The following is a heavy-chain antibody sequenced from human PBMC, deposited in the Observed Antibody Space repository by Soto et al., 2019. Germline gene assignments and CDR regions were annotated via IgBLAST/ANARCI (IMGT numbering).Heavy chain of an antibody. CDR3: PRRVPAAPNWFDP. V-gene: IGHV4-4*02. J-gene: IGHJ5*02. CDR1: GGSISSGTW. Sequence: QVQLQESGPGLVTPSGTLSLTCAVSGGSISSGTWWSWVRQPPGRGLEWIGEIYHSGSPNYNPSLKSRVTMSVDKSKNLDSLRLSSVTAADSALYYCPRRVPAAPNWFDPWGQGTLVTVSS. CDR2: IYHSGSP. D-gene: IGHD2-2*01.